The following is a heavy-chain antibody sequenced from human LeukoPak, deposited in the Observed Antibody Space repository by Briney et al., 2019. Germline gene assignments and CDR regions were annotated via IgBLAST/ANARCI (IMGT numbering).Heavy chain of an antibody. D-gene: IGHD4-17*01. CDR3: ATAGYGDYVFYFDY. V-gene: IGHV1-24*01. Sequence: ASVKVSCKVSGYTLTELSMHWVRQAPGKGLEWMGGFDPEDGETIYAQKFQGRVTMTEDTSTDTAYMELSSLRSDDTAVYYCATAGYGDYVFYFDYWGQGTLVTVSS. J-gene: IGHJ4*02. CDR1: GYTLTELS. CDR2: FDPEDGET.